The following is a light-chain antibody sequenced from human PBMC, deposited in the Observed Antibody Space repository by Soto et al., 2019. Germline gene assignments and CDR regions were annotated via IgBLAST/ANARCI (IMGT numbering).Light chain of an antibody. CDR3: HQYNNSPRT. CDR1: QSVTTSY. CDR2: ALS. V-gene: IGKV3-20*01. J-gene: IGKJ1*01. Sequence: SQSVTTSYLARWQRNXGRAARLLMYALSXTADGPPNRFSGSASGTDFPLTISRLESEDFAVYFCHQYNNSPRTFGQGTKVDIK.